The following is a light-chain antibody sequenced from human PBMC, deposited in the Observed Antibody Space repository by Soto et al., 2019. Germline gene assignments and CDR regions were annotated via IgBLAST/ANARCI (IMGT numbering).Light chain of an antibody. CDR3: QKSDHLPL. J-gene: IGKJ3*01. V-gene: IGKV1-33*01. CDR1: HDIGNS. Sequence: DIQMTQSPPSLSASVGDRVTITCQASHDIGNSLNWYQAKPGQAPKLVIYDAYNLETGVPSTFSGSGYGSLFTFVISGLRPEDIATYYCQKSDHLPLFGPGTKVDLK. CDR2: DAY.